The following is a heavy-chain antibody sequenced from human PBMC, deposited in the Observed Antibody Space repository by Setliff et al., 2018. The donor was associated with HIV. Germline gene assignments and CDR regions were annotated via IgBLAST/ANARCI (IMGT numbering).Heavy chain of an antibody. CDR1: GGSFSGYH. V-gene: IGHV4-34*01. CDR3: ARGHPIVPTGLVSFYFDH. J-gene: IGHJ4*02. CDR2: IDHSGST. Sequence: SETLSLTCAVYGGSFSGYHWSWIRQSPGKGLEWIGEIDHSGSTDDNPSLKSQVTISVDTSKNQFSLKLSSVSAADTAVYYCARGHPIVPTGLVSFYFDHWGQGTLVTVSS. D-gene: IGHD2-2*01.